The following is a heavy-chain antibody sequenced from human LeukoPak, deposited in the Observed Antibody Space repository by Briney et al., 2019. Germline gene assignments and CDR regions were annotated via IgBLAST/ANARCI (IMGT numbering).Heavy chain of an antibody. V-gene: IGHV3-30*04. J-gene: IGHJ4*02. D-gene: IGHD2-2*01. Sequence: GGALRLSCAASGFTFSSYAMHGVGQAPGKGGGGGAVISYDGTNNYYADSVKGRFTISRDNSKNTLYLQMNSLRAEDTAVYYCARSAGYCSSTSCYYYDYWGQGTLVTVSS. CDR3: ARSAGYCSSTSCYYYDY. CDR1: GFTFSSYA. CDR2: ISYDGTNN.